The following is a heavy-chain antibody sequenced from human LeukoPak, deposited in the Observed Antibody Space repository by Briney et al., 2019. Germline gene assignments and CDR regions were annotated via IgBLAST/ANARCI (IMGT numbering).Heavy chain of an antibody. CDR2: ISSSGRNI. Sequence: GGSLRLSCAASGFTLSNYEFNWVRQAPGKGLEWVSYISSSGRNIYYADSVKGRFTISRDNAKNSLYLQMNSLRAEDTAVYYCARDLVQLWSKDYWGQGTLVTVSS. D-gene: IGHD5-18*01. V-gene: IGHV3-48*03. CDR3: ARDLVQLWSKDY. CDR1: GFTLSNYE. J-gene: IGHJ4*02.